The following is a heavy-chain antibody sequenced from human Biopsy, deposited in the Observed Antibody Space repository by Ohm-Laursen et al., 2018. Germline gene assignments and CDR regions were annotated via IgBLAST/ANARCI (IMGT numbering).Heavy chain of an antibody. CDR1: GGTFSNSA. D-gene: IGHD3-9*01. CDR2: IITFFRTV. J-gene: IGHJ6*02. Sequence: GASVKVSCKASGGTFSNSAISWVRQAPGQGLEWMGGIITFFRTVNYAQNFQSRLTITADEFTDTAYMELRSLRSEDTAVYYCAPQTPWDPDILTGAYHYDMAVWGQGTTVTVSS. V-gene: IGHV1-69*13. CDR3: APQTPWDPDILTGAYHYDMAV.